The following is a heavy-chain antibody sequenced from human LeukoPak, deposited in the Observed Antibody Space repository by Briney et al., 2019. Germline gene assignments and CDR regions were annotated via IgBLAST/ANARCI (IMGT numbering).Heavy chain of an antibody. CDR3: ARGRSFSYHLPFDY. Sequence: GGSLRLSCAASGFTFDDYGMSWVRQAPGKGLEWVSGINWNGGSTGYADSVKGRFTISRDNAKNSLYLQMNSLRAEDTALYYCARGRSFSYHLPFDYWGQGTLVTVSS. V-gene: IGHV3-20*04. CDR1: GFTFDDYG. D-gene: IGHD2-2*01. CDR2: INWNGGST. J-gene: IGHJ4*02.